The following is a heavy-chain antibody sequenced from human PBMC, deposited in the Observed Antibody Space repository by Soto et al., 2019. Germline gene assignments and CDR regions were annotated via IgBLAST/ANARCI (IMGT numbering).Heavy chain of an antibody. CDR2: MNPNSGNT. J-gene: IGHJ6*02. Sequence: GASVKVSCKTSGYTFTSYGIHWVRQATGQGLEWMGWMNPNSGNTGYAQKFQGRVTITRDTSASTAYMELSSLRSEDTAVYYCASSYYGSGNPKDYYYGMDVWGQGTTVTVSS. V-gene: IGHV1-8*01. D-gene: IGHD3-10*01. CDR3: ASSYYGSGNPKDYYYGMDV. CDR1: GYTFTSYG.